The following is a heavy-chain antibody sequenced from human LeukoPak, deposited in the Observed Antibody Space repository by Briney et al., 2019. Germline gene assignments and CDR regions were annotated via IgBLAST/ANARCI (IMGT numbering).Heavy chain of an antibody. CDR1: GGSISSYY. D-gene: IGHD3-16*01. J-gene: IGHJ4*02. Sequence: SETLSLTCTVSGGSISSYYWSWIRQPPGKGLEWIGYIYYSGSTNYNPSLKSRVTISVDTSKNQFSLKVSSVTAADTAAYYCARGLRFGELADYWGQGTLVTVSS. CDR3: ARGLRFGELADY. V-gene: IGHV4-59*08. CDR2: IYYSGST.